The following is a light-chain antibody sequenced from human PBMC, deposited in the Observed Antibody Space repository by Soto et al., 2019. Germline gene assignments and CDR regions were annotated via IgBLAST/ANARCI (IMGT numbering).Light chain of an antibody. CDR1: QSINTW. V-gene: IGKV1-5*03. CDR2: DGS. Sequence: DIQMTHSPSTLSASIGDIIIITCRASQSINTWWAWYQQKPGEAPKLLLYDGSTLASGVPSRDSCSRSETEFTVTISRLQPDDFATFDCEQYKTYSQTFGQGTKVEV. CDR3: EQYKTYSQT. J-gene: IGKJ1*01.